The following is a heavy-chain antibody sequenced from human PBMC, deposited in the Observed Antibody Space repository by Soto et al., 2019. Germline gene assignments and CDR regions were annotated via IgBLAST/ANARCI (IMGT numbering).Heavy chain of an antibody. CDR1: GASITSTDYY. Sequence: QVQLQASGPGLVKPSQTLSVMCTVSGASITSTDYYWSWIRQLPGKGPEWIGSIFYSGSTYYNPSLESRVTISPDRSKNGFSLRLNSVTAADTAIYYWARPNDVWSGYGPLDYWGQGSLVTVSS. CDR2: IFYSGST. J-gene: IGHJ4*02. CDR3: ARPNDVWSGYGPLDY. D-gene: IGHD3-3*01. V-gene: IGHV4-31*03.